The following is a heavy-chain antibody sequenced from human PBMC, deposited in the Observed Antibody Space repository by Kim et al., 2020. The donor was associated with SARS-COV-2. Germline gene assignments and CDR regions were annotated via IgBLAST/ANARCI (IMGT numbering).Heavy chain of an antibody. CDR2: INPNSGGT. Sequence: ASVKVSCKASGYTFTGYYMHWVRQAPGQGLEWMGWINPNSGGTNYAQKFQGRVTMTRDTSISTAYMELSRLRSDDTAVYYCARAIVVVPAAISWGQGTLVTVSS. J-gene: IGHJ4*02. CDR3: ARAIVVVPAAIS. CDR1: GYTFTGYY. V-gene: IGHV1-2*02. D-gene: IGHD2-2*01.